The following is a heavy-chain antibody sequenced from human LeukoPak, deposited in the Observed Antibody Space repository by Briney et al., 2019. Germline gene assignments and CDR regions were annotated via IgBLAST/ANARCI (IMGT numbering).Heavy chain of an antibody. Sequence: GASVKVSCKASGYTFTGYYMHWVRQAPGQGLEWMGWINPNSGGTNYAQKFQGRVTMTRDTSISTAYMELSSLRSEDTAVYYCARGPDGYDMTGYIYWGQGTLVTVSS. CDR1: GYTFTGYY. CDR2: INPNSGGT. V-gene: IGHV1-2*02. J-gene: IGHJ4*02. D-gene: IGHD3-9*01. CDR3: ARGPDGYDMTGYIY.